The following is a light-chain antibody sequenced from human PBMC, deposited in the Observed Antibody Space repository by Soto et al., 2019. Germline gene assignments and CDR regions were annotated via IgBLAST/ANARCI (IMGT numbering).Light chain of an antibody. CDR2: DVS. J-gene: IGLJ2*01. CDR3: SSYTSSTTLL. V-gene: IGLV2-14*01. CDR1: SSDINGYNY. Sequence: QSALTQPASVSGSPGQSITISCTGTSSDINGYNYVSWYQQHPGKAPKLIIYDVSNRPSGVSNRFSGSKSGNTASLTISGLQAEDEADYYCSSYTSSTTLLFGGGTKLTVL.